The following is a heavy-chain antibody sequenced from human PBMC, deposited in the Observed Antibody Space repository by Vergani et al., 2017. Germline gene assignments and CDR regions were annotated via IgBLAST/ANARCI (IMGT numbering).Heavy chain of an antibody. CDR1: GYTFTGYY. CDR3: ARGGYYDDSSGYRTAEYFQD. J-gene: IGHJ1*01. CDR2: INPNSGGT. D-gene: IGHD3-22*01. V-gene: IGHV1-2*04. Sequence: QVQLVQSGAEVKKPGASVKVSCKASGYTFTGYYMHWVRQAPGQGLEWMGWINPNSGGTNYAQKFQGWVTMTRDTSISPAYMELSRLRSDDTAVYYCARGGYYDDSSGYRTAEYFQDWGQGTLVTVSS.